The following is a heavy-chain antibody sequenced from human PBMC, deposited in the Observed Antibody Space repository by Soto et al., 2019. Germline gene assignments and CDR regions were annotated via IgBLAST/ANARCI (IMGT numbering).Heavy chain of an antibody. CDR2: IYYRGSP. D-gene: IGHD6-19*01. Sequence: PSETLSLTCVVSGDSIISSISYWGWIRQPPGKGLEWIGTIYYRGSPYYSPSLKSRVTISVDTSKNHLSLKMGSVTAADTALYYCARGAVAGAPFDFWGRGSLVTVSS. J-gene: IGHJ4*02. V-gene: IGHV4-39*02. CDR3: ARGAVAGAPFDF. CDR1: GDSIISSISY.